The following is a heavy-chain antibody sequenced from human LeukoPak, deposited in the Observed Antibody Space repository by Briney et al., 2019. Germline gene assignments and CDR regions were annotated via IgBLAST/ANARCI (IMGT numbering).Heavy chain of an antibody. CDR2: ISYDGSNK. CDR3: AKDSLWFGELLPPDYFDY. J-gene: IGHJ4*02. V-gene: IGHV3-30*18. CDR1: GFTFSSYG. Sequence: GGSLRLSCAASGFTFSSYGMHWVRQAPGKGLEWVAVISYDGSNKYYADSVKGRFTISRDNSKNTLYLQMNSLRAEDTAVYYCAKDSLWFGELLPPDYFDYWGQGTLVTVSS. D-gene: IGHD3-10*01.